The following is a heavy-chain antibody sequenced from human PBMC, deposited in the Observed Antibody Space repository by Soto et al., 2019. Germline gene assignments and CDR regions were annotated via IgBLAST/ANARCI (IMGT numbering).Heavy chain of an antibody. CDR2: IYYSGST. D-gene: IGHD3-16*01. CDR3: ARFLGEPTPDSACDI. CDR1: GGSISSYY. J-gene: IGHJ3*02. Sequence: SETLSLPCTVSGGSISSYYWSWIRQPPGKGLEWIGYIYYSGSTSYNPSLKSRVTISVDTSKNQSSLKLSSVTAADPAVYSCARFLGEPTPDSACDIWGQVTMVTV. V-gene: IGHV4-59*01.